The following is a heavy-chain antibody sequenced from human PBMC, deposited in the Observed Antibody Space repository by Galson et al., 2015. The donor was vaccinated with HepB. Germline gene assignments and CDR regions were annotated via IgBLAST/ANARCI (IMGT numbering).Heavy chain of an antibody. V-gene: IGHV1-18*01. CDR2: ISPYNGNT. D-gene: IGHD6-19*01. CDR3: ARAWYSIGWDF. CDR1: GYTFTTYG. Sequence: SVKVSCKASGYTFTTYGITWVRQAPRQGLEWMGWISPYNGNTNYAQTLQGRVTMTTDTSTNTAYMELRSLTSDDTAVYYCARAWYSIGWDFWGQGTLVTVSS. J-gene: IGHJ4*02.